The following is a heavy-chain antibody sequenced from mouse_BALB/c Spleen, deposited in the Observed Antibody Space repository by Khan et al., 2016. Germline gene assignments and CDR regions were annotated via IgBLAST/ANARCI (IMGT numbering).Heavy chain of an antibody. CDR3: DCKGRVGFAMGTCATTYYLHINHLRNVDTAAEFGARRVRWYFGV. CDR1: GYIFTDYS. Sequence: QIQLVQSGPELKQPGEPVKISCKASGYIFTDYSIHWVKQTPGKGLKWMGWKKTETDVPTYADDFKGRAAFSLAPSATTAYYHINNLKNEDTATSADDCKGRVGFAMGTCATTYYLHINHLRNVDTAAEFGARRVRWYFGVWGAGTTVTV. D-gene: IGHD3-1*01. V-gene: IGHV9-2-1*01. J-gene: IGHJ1*01. CDR2: KKTETDVP.